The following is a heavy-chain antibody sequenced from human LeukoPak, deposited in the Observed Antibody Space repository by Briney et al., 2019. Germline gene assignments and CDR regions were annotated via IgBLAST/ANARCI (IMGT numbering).Heavy chain of an antibody. V-gene: IGHV4-4*02. Sequence: PSGTLSLTCAVSGDSISSSNWWSWVRQSPGKGLEWIGEIYHSGSTNYNPSLKSRATISVDKSKNQFSVKLSSVTAADTAVYYCASSGWKTGYFDYWGQGALVIVSS. CDR1: GDSISSSNW. CDR3: ASSGWKTGYFDY. D-gene: IGHD6-19*01. CDR2: IYHSGST. J-gene: IGHJ4*02.